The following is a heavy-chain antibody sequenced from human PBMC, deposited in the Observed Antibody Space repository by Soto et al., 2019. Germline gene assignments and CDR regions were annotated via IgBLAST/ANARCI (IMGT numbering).Heavy chain of an antibody. V-gene: IGHV3-33*01. CDR2: IKYDGSQQ. J-gene: IGHJ4*02. D-gene: IGHD1-26*01. CDR3: ARDASWQLLRSYFDS. CDR1: GFIFRDYG. Sequence: QVQLVDSGGGVVQPGRSLRLSCAASGFIFRDYGMHWVRQPPGKGLEWVATIKYDGSQQYYADSVKGRFTISRDNSKNTLFLQMNSLTNDDTAVYYCARDASWQLLRSYFDSWGQGTLVTVSS.